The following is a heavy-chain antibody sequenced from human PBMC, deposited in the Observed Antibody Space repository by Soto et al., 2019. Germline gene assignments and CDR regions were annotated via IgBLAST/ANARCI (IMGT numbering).Heavy chain of an antibody. V-gene: IGHV1-2*04. D-gene: IGHD6-19*01. CDR2: INPHTGVT. CDR3: ARESGGVAGTLDH. Sequence: GXSVKVSCKTSVYTFTCYYIHWVRQAPGQGLEWMGWINPHTGVTNYAQNFQGWVTMTRDTSISTVYMEMTRLKSDDTAVYYCARESGGVAGTLDHWGQGTLVTVSS. J-gene: IGHJ5*02. CDR1: VYTFTCYY.